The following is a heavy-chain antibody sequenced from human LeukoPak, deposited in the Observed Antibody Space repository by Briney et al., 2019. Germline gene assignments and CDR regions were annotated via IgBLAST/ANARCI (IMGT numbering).Heavy chain of an antibody. Sequence: SETLSLTCTVSGGSISSSSYYWGWIRQPPGKGLEWIGSIYYSGSTYYNPSLKSRVTISVDTSKNQFSLKLSSVTAADTAVYYCARDNYDGSYYFHWFDPWGQGTLVTVS. V-gene: IGHV4-39*07. J-gene: IGHJ5*02. CDR3: ARDNYDGSYYFHWFDP. D-gene: IGHD1-26*01. CDR2: IYYSGST. CDR1: GGSISSSSYY.